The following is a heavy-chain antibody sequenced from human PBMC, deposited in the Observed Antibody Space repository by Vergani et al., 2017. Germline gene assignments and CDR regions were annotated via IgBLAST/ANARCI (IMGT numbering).Heavy chain of an antibody. V-gene: IGHV1-2*02. Sequence: QVQLVQSGAEVKKPGASVKVSCKASGYTFTDYFMHWVRQAPGQGFEWMGWINPNSGGTNYAQKFQGRVTMTRDTSISTAYMELSNLRSDDTAVYYCARVGTSSSRDYFDYWGQGTLVTVSS. D-gene: IGHD2-2*01. CDR3: ARVGTSSSRDYFDY. J-gene: IGHJ4*02. CDR1: GYTFTDYF. CDR2: INPNSGGT.